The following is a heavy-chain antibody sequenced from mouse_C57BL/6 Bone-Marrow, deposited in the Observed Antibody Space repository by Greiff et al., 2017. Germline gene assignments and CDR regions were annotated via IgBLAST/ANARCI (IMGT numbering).Heavy chain of an antibody. CDR1: GFTFSSYA. V-gene: IGHV5-4*03. CDR3: ARVNSNLSWFAY. D-gene: IGHD2-5*01. J-gene: IGHJ3*01. CDR2: ISDGGSYT. Sequence: EVKLMESGGGLVKPGGSLKLSCAASGFTFSSYAMSWVRQTPEKRLEWVATISDGGSYTYYPDNVKGRFTISSDNAKNNLYLQMSHLKSEATAMYYSARVNSNLSWFAYWGQGTLVTVSA.